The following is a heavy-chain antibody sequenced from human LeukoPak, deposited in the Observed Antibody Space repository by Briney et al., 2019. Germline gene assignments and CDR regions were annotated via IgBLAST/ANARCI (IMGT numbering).Heavy chain of an antibody. CDR3: ARGSITVTDYYYYMDV. Sequence: PSETLSLTCTVSGGSISIISSSTYYWGWIRQPPGKGLEWIGEINHSGNTNYNPSLKSRVTISVDTSKNQFSLKLSSVTAADTAVYYCARGSITVTDYYYYMDVWGKGTTVTVSS. CDR2: INHSGNT. J-gene: IGHJ6*03. CDR1: GGSISIISSSTYY. D-gene: IGHD4-11*01. V-gene: IGHV4-39*07.